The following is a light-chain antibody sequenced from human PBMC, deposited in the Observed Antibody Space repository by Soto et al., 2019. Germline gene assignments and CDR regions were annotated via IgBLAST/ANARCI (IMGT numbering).Light chain of an antibody. J-gene: IGLJ1*01. Sequence: QSALTQPASVSGSPGQSITISCTGTSSDVGSYNLVSWYQQHPGKAPKLMIYEVSKRPSGVSNRFSGSKSGNTASLTISGLQAEDEADYYCCSYAGSSTARLYVFGTGTKVTGL. CDR2: EVS. V-gene: IGLV2-23*02. CDR1: SSDVGSYNL. CDR3: CSYAGSSTARLYV.